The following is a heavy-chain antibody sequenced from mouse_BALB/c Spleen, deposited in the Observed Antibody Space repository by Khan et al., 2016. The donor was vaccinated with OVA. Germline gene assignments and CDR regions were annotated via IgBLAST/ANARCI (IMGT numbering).Heavy chain of an antibody. D-gene: IGHD4-1*01. V-gene: IGHV5-6*01. Sequence: EVELVESGGDLVKPGGSLKLSCAASGFTFSSYSMSWVRQTPDKRLEWVATISSGGDYTYYQDSVKGRFTISRDNAKNTLYLQMSSLKSEDTAMYYCASHLTGSFAYWAKGLWSLSLQ. CDR2: ISSGGDYT. J-gene: IGHJ3*01. CDR1: GFTFSSYS. CDR3: ASHLTGSFAY.